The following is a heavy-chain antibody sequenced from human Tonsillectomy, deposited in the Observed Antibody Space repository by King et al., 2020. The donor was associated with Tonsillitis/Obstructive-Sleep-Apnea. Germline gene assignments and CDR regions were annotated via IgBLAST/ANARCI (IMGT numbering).Heavy chain of an antibody. CDR1: GFTFSIYA. Sequence: DVQLVESGGGLVQPGGSLRLSCAASGFTFSIYAMTWVRRAPGKGLEWVSVISASGGSTYYADSVKGRFTISRDNSKNTLYLQMSSLRAEATAVYYCAKDSDSSGYYPSNYYYMDVWGKGTTVTVSS. CDR2: ISASGGST. J-gene: IGHJ6*03. D-gene: IGHD3-22*01. V-gene: IGHV3-23*04. CDR3: AKDSDSSGYYPSNYYYMDV.